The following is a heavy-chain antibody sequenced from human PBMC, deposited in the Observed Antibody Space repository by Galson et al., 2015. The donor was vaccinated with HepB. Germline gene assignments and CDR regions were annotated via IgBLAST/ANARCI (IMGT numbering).Heavy chain of an antibody. CDR1: RFTFRNFW. CDR3: ARDPAYGAFDV. Sequence: SLRLSCAASRFTFRNFWMSWVRQIPGKGLQEVAQINLDGSVKTCVDSVRGRFTISRDNAENSLSLQMSSLRADDTAVYYCARDPAYGAFDVWGQGTMVLVSS. J-gene: IGHJ3*01. CDR2: INLDGSVK. V-gene: IGHV3-7*03. D-gene: IGHD4-17*01.